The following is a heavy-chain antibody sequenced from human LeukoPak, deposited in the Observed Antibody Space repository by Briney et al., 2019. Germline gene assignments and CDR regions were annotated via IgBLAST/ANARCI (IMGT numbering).Heavy chain of an antibody. CDR2: IYYSGST. CDR1: GDPINSYY. J-gene: IGHJ4*02. D-gene: IGHD6-19*01. V-gene: IGHV4-59*01. CDR3: ATPGQWPVYFDY. Sequence: SETLSLTCTVSGDPINSYYWSWIRQPPGKGLEWIGHIYYSGSTNYNPSLKSRVTISIDTSKNQFSLKLSSVTAADTAVYYCATPGQWPVYFDYWGPGTPVTVSS.